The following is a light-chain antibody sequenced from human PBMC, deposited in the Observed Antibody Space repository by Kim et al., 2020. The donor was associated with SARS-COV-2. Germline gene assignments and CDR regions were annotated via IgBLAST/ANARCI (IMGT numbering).Light chain of an antibody. J-gene: IGKJ3*01. V-gene: IGKV3-11*01. CDR3: RQRSSCLWT. CDR1: QSVSSY. Sequence: EIVLTQSPATLSLSPGETATLSCRASQSVSSYLAWYQQKPGQAPTLLIHDASNRATGIPARFSGSGSGTDFTLTISSLVPEDFAVYYCRQRSSCLWTFGPRS. CDR2: DAS.